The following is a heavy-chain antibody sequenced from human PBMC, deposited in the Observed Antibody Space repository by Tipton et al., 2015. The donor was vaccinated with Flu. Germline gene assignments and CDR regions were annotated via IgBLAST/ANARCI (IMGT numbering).Heavy chain of an antibody. CDR3: ASRYSGSYLRY. D-gene: IGHD1-26*01. Sequence: TLSLTCTVSGGSISSYYWSWIRQPPGKGLEWIGEINHSGSTNYNPSLKSRVTISADTSKNQFSLKLSSVTAADTAVYYCASRYSGSYLRYWGQGTLVTVSS. J-gene: IGHJ4*02. CDR1: GGSISSYY. CDR2: INHSGST. V-gene: IGHV4-34*01.